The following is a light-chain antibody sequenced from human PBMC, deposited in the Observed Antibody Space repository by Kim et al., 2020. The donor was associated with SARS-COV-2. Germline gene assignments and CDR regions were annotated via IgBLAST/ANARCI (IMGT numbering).Light chain of an antibody. CDR3: QQLNSYPPYT. CDR1: QGISKY. CDR2: AAS. Sequence: ASVRDWVTSTCRASQGISKYLAWYQQKPGKAPKLLIYAASTLQSGVPSRFSGSGSGTEFTLTISSLQPEDFATYYCQQLNSYPPYTFGQGTKLEI. J-gene: IGKJ2*01. V-gene: IGKV1-9*01.